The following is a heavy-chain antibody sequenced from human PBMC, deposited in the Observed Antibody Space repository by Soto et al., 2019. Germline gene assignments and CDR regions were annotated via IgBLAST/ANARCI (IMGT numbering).Heavy chain of an antibody. CDR2: ISYDGSNK. D-gene: IGHD2-2*01. J-gene: IGHJ6*02. CDR1: GFTFSSYG. CDR3: AKDVRDIVVVPAALLYYYYGMDV. V-gene: IGHV3-30*18. Sequence: QVQLVESGGGVVQPGRSLRLSCAASGFTFSSYGMHWVRQAPGKGLEWVAVISYDGSNKYYADSVKGRFTISRDNSKNPLYLQMNSLRAEDTAVYYCAKDVRDIVVVPAALLYYYYGMDVWGQGTTVTVSS.